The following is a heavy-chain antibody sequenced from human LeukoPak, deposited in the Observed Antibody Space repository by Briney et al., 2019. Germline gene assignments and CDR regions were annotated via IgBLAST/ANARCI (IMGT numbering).Heavy chain of an antibody. J-gene: IGHJ4*02. D-gene: IGHD3-9*01. CDR1: GYTFTGYY. CDR3: ASFAYDILTGYYFDY. V-gene: IGHV1-2*02. CDR2: INPNSGGT. Sequence: ASVKVSRKASGYTFTGYYMHWVRQAPGQGLEWMGWINPNSGGTNYAQKFQGRVTMTRDTSISTAYMELSRLRSDDTAVYYCASFAYDILTGYYFDYWGQGTLVTVSS.